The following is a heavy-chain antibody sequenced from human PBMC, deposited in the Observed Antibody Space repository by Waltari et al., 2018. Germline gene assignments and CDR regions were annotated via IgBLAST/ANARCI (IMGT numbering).Heavy chain of an antibody. D-gene: IGHD3-10*01. CDR2: MNPNSGNT. CDR3: ARDAPYDYGLDY. J-gene: IGHJ4*02. CDR1: GYTFTGYY. V-gene: IGHV1-8*03. Sequence: QVQLVQSGAEVKKPGASVKVSCKASGYTFTGYYMPWVRQAPGQGREWMGWMNPNSGNTGYAQKFQGRVTITRNTSISTAYMELSSLRSEDTAVYYCARDAPYDYGLDYWGQGTLVTVSS.